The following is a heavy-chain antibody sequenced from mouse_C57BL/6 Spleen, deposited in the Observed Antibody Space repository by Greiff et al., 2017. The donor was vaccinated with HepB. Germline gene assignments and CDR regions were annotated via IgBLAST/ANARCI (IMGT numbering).Heavy chain of an antibody. D-gene: IGHD2-4*01. CDR3: ARKDYDNY. CDR1: GYTFTDYY. CDR2: INPNNGGT. V-gene: IGHV1-26*01. Sequence: EVQLQQSGPELVKPGASVKISCKASGYTFTDYYMNWVKQSHGKSLEWIGDINPNNGGTSYNQKFKGKATLTVDKSSSTAYMELRSLTSEDSAVYYCARKDYDNYWGQGTTLTVSS. J-gene: IGHJ2*01.